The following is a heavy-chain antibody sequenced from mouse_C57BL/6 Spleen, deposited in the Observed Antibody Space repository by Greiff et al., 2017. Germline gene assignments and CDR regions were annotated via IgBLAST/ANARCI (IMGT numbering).Heavy chain of an antibody. D-gene: IGHD4-1*01. V-gene: IGHV5-4*03. CDR2: ISDGGSYT. CDR3: ARSNWAFGH. CDR1: GFTFSSYA. J-gene: IGHJ2*01. Sequence: EVKVVESGGGLVKPGGSLKLSCAASGFTFSSYAMSWVRQAPEKRLEWVATISDGGSYTYYPDNVKGRFTVSRDNAKNNLYLQMSHLKSEDTAMYYCARSNWAFGHWGQGTTLTVSS.